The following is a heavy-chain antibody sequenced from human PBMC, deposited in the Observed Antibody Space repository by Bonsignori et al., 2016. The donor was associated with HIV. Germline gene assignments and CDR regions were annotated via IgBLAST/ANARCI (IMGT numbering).Heavy chain of an antibody. CDR1: GGSISSGGYS. V-gene: IGHV4-30-2*01. D-gene: IGHD4-11*01. CDR3: AREVTSVTNDWFDP. J-gene: IGHJ5*02. Sequence: QLQLQESGAGLVKPSQTLSLTCAVSGGSISSGGYSWSWIRQPPGKGLEWIGYIYHSGGTVLQPVPQESSHHISRQVQDQFSLKLTSVTAADTAVYYCAREVTSVTNDWFDPWGQGTLVTVSS. CDR2: IYHSGGT.